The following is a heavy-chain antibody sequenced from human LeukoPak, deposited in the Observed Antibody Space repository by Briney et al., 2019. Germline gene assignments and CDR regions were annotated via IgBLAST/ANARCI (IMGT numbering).Heavy chain of an antibody. CDR1: AGSISSYY. CDR3: ARAPIPYDRSRTDYRFDP. CDR2: IYYSGST. J-gene: IGHJ5*02. Sequence: PSETLSLTCPVSAGSISSYYWSWIRQPPGKGLEWIGYIYYSGSTNYNPSLKSRVTISLDTSKSQFSMKLTSVTAADTAVYYCARAPIPYDRSRTDYRFDPWGQGTLVIVAS. D-gene: IGHD3-3*01. V-gene: IGHV4-59*01.